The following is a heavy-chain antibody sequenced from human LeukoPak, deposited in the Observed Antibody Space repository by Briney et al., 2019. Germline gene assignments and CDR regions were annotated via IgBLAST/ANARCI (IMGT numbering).Heavy chain of an antibody. J-gene: IGHJ4*02. CDR3: AKLGSYDFWSGYLNQYYFDY. CDR1: GGSISSSSYY. Sequence: PSETLSLTCTVSGGSISSSSYYWGWLRQPPGTGREWIGSIYDSGSTYYNPSLKSRVTISVDTSNNQFSLKLSSVTAADPAVYYCAKLGSYDFWSGYLNQYYFDYWGQGTLVTVSS. CDR2: IYDSGST. V-gene: IGHV4-39*01. D-gene: IGHD3-3*01.